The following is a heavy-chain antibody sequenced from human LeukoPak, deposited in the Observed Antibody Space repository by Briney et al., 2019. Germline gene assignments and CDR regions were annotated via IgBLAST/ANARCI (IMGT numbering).Heavy chain of an antibody. J-gene: IGHJ4*02. Sequence: GGSLRLSCAASGLTVSSNYMSWVRQAPGKGLEWVSVIYSGGSTYYADSVKGRFTISRDNSKNTLYLQMNSLRAEDTAVYYCARVWRSYYYDSSGYFSAYYFDYWGQGTLVTVSS. CDR2: IYSGGST. CDR3: ARVWRSYYYDSSGYFSAYYFDY. D-gene: IGHD3-22*01. CDR1: GLTVSSNY. V-gene: IGHV3-66*01.